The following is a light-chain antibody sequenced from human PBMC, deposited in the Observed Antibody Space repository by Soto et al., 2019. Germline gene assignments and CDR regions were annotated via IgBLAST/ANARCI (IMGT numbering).Light chain of an antibody. Sequence: DIPMTQSPSSLSASVGDRVTITCRASQSISSYLNWYQQKPGKAPKLLIYAASSLQSGVPSRFSGSGSGTDFTLTISSLQPEDFATYSCQQSYSTPRDFGGGTKVEIK. CDR3: QQSYSTPRD. J-gene: IGKJ4*01. CDR2: AAS. V-gene: IGKV1-39*01. CDR1: QSISSY.